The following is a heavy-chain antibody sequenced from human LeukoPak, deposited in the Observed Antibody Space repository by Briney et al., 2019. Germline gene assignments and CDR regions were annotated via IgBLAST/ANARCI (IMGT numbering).Heavy chain of an antibody. Sequence: GGSLRLSCAASGFTVSSNYMSWVRQAPGKGLEWVAVISYDGSNKYYADSVKGRFTISRDNSKNTLYLQMNSLRAEDTAVYYCASLTGTHCDYWGQGTLVTVSS. J-gene: IGHJ4*02. V-gene: IGHV3-30-3*01. D-gene: IGHD1-7*01. CDR2: ISYDGSNK. CDR1: GFTVSSNY. CDR3: ASLTGTHCDY.